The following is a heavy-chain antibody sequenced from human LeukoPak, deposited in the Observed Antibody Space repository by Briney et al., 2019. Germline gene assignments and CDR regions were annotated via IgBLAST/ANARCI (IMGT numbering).Heavy chain of an antibody. CDR1: GFTFSSYA. V-gene: IGHV3-30-3*01. CDR2: ISYDGSNK. J-gene: IGHJ4*02. D-gene: IGHD2-15*01. CDR3: AREPSADLGYCSGGSCYLGYFDY. Sequence: GGSLRLSCAASGFTFSSYAMHWVRQAPGKGLEWVAVISYDGSNKYYADSVKGRFTISRGNSENTVYLQMSSLRAEDTAVYYCAREPSADLGYCSGGSCYLGYFDYWGQGTLVTVSS.